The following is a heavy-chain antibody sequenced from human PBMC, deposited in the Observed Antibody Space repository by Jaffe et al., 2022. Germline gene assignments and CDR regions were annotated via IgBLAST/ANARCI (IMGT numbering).Heavy chain of an antibody. CDR3: AKDLVVIYKAVTTVFDY. CDR1: GFTFSSYA. D-gene: IGHD2-21*01. CDR2: ISGSGGST. V-gene: IGHV3-23*01. J-gene: IGHJ4*02. Sequence: EVQLLESGGGLVQPGGSLRLSCAASGFTFSSYAMSWVRQAPGKGLEWVSAISGSGGSTYYADSVKGRFTISRDNSKNTLYLQMNSLRAEDTAVYYCAKDLVVIYKAVTTVFDYWGQGTLVTVSS.